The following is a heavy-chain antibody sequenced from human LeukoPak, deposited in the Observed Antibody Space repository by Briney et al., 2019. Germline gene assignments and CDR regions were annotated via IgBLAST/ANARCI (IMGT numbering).Heavy chain of an antibody. CDR3: ARGRHYDILTGYYNVGNY. CDR1: GFTFSSYN. V-gene: IGHV3-21*01. CDR2: ISSSNSYI. J-gene: IGHJ4*02. D-gene: IGHD3-9*01. Sequence: GGSLRLSCAASGFTFSSYNMNWVRQAPGKGLEWVSSISSSNSYIYYADSVKGRFTISRDNAKNSLSLQMNSLRAEDTAVYYCARGRHYDILTGYYNVGNYWGQGTLVTVSS.